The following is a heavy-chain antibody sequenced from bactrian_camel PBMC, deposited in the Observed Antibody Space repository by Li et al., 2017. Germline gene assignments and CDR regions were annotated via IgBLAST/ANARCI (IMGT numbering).Heavy chain of an antibody. CDR1: GYTYMIYC. Sequence: HVQLVESGGGSVQPGGSLRLSCAESGYTYMIYCVGWFRQAPGKEREVIAAIEGDGSTSYADSVKGRFTISNDYTTNTLYLQMTSLKPEDTATYYCAAEVYYSGSWCTYGYSGFGYWGQGTQVTVS. CDR3: AAEVYYSGSWCTYGYSGFGY. CDR2: IEGDGST. J-gene: IGHJ6*01. V-gene: IGHV3S53*01. D-gene: IGHD2*01.